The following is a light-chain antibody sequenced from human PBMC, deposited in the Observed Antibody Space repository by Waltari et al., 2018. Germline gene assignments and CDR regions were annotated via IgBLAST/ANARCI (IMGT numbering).Light chain of an antibody. Sequence: DVVMTQSPLSLSVTLGQPASISCRSSQSLLHNDANTYLNWFQQRPGQSPRRLFYKVSNRYHGVPDRFSGSGSGTDFTLKISRVEAEDVGVYYCMQGTHWPAFTFGGGTKVEIK. CDR1: QSLLHNDANTY. J-gene: IGKJ4*01. CDR3: MQGTHWPAFT. CDR2: KVS. V-gene: IGKV2-30*02.